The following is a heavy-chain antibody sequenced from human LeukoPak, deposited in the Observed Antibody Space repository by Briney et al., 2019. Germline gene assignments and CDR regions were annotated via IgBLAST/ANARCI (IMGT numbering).Heavy chain of an antibody. V-gene: IGHV3-23*01. CDR3: ASRDGYSDWYFDL. D-gene: IGHD5-24*01. CDR1: GFTFSSYA. Sequence: GGSLRLSCAASGFTFSSYAMSWVRQAPGKGLEWVSVISGSSGSTYYADSVKGRFTISRDDSKNTLYLQMISLRAEDTAVYYCASRDGYSDWYFDLWGRGTLVTVSS. CDR2: ISGSSGST. J-gene: IGHJ2*01.